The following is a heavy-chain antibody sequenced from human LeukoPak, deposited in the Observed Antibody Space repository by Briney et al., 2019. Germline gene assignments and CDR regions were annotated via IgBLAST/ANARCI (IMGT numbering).Heavy chain of an antibody. D-gene: IGHD3-10*01. J-gene: IGHJ4*02. CDR1: GGSISSNY. CDR3: ATHYAGSPSNYFDY. CDR2: IYSSGST. Sequence: SETLSLTRTVSGGSISSNYWSWIRQPAGKGLEWIGRIYSSGSTNYNPSLKSRVSMSVDTSKNQFSLKLSSVTAADTAIYFCATHYAGSPSNYFDYWGQGTLVTVSS. V-gene: IGHV4-4*07.